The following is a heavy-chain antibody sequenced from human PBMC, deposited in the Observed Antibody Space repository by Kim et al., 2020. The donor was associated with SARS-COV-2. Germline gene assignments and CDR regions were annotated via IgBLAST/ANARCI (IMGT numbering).Heavy chain of an antibody. J-gene: IGHJ3*02. CDR1: GGSISSYY. Sequence: SETLSLTCTVSGGSISSYYWSWIRQPPGKGLEWIGYIYYSGSTNYNPSLKSRVTISVDTSKNQFSLKLSSVTAADTAVYYCARRLGYGLNAFDIWGQGTMVTVSS. CDR3: ARRLGYGLNAFDI. D-gene: IGHD3-16*01. V-gene: IGHV4-59*08. CDR2: IYYSGST.